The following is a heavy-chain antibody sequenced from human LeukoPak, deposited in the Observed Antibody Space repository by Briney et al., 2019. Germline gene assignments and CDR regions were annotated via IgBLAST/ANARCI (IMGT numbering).Heavy chain of an antibody. CDR3: ASAAGTAGDFDY. CDR2: ISSSGSTI. CDR1: GGSLNTGGNY. J-gene: IGHJ4*02. Sequence: LSLTCSVSGGSLNTGGNYWSWVRQAPGKGLEWVSYISSSGSTIYYADSVKGRFTISRDSAKNSLYLQMNSLRAEDTAVYYCASAAGTAGDFDYWGQGTLVTVSS. V-gene: IGHV3-11*04. D-gene: IGHD6-13*01.